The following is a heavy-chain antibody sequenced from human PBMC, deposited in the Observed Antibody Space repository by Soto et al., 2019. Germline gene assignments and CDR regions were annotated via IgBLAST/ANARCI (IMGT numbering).Heavy chain of an antibody. CDR2: MNPNSGNT. J-gene: IGHJ5*02. CDR1: GYTFTSYD. Sequence: ASVKVSCKASGYTFTSYDIDWVRQATGQGLEWMGWMNPNSGNTGYAQKFQGRVTMTRNTSISTAYMELSSLRSEDTAVYYCARHSSSRRFSGFDPWGQGTLVTVSS. D-gene: IGHD6-6*01. CDR3: ARHSSSRRFSGFDP. V-gene: IGHV1-8*01.